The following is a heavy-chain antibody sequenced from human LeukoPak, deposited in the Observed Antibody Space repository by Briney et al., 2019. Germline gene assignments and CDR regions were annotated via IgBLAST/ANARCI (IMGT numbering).Heavy chain of an antibody. D-gene: IGHD2-21*01. CDR3: VRDVWGDRDGFFEY. Sequence: GGSLRLSCAASGFIFRSYWMHWVRQAPGKGLVWVSRINNDGRSASYAESVTGRFTMSRDNAKNTLYLQKNSLRAEDTAVYYCVRDVWGDRDGFFEYWGQGTLVTVSS. CDR2: INNDGRSA. V-gene: IGHV3-74*01. CDR1: GFIFRSYW. J-gene: IGHJ4*02.